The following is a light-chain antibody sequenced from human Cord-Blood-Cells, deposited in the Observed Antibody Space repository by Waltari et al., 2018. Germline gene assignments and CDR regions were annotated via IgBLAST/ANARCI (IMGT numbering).Light chain of an antibody. CDR3: CSYAGSSTWV. CDR1: SSDVGSYNI. V-gene: IGLV2-23*02. CDR2: EVS. Sequence: QSALTQPASVSGSPGQSITISCTGTSSDVGSYNIVSWYQQPPGKAPKLMIFEVSKRPSGVSNRFSGSKSGNTASLTISGLQAEDEADYYCCSYAGSSTWVFGGGTKLTVL. J-gene: IGLJ3*02.